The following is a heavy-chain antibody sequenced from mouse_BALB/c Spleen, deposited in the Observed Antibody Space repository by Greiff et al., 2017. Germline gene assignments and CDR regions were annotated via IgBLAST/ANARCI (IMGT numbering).Heavy chain of an antibody. V-gene: IGHV1-87*01. CDR1: GYTFTSYW. D-gene: IGHD1-1*01. CDR2: IYPGDGDT. J-gene: IGHJ4*01. Sequence: QVQLQQSGAELARPGASVKLSCKASGYTFTSYWMQWVKQRPGQGLEWIGAIYPGDGDTRYTQKFKGKATLTADKSSSTAYMQLSSLASEDSAVYYCARSPTTGDAMDYWGQGTSVTVSS. CDR3: ARSPTTGDAMDY.